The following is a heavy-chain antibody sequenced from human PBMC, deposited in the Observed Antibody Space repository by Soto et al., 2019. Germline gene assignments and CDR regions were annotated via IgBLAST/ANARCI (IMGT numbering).Heavy chain of an antibody. D-gene: IGHD6-19*01. CDR2: IKQDGSEK. CDR3: ARDADASGWYNYGMDV. Sequence: EVQLVESGGGLVQPGGSLRLSCAASGFSLSSYWMNWVRQAPGKGLEWVANIKQDGSEKYYVDSVKGRFFISRDNAKNSLYLQVNSLRAEDTAVYYCARDADASGWYNYGMDVWGQGTMVTVSS. J-gene: IGHJ6*02. V-gene: IGHV3-7*01. CDR1: GFSLSSYW.